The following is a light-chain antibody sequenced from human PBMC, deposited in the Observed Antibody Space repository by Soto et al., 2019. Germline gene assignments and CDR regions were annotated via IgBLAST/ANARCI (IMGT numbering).Light chain of an antibody. CDR3: QHYNSYSEA. Sequence: DVQMTQSPSSLSASVGDRVTITCRASQGIGKYLVWHQQKPGKAPKLLIYKASTLKSGVPSRFSGSGSGTEFTLTISSLQPDDFATYYCQHYNSYSEAFGQGTKVDIK. CDR2: KAS. J-gene: IGKJ1*01. CDR1: QGIGKY. V-gene: IGKV1-5*03.